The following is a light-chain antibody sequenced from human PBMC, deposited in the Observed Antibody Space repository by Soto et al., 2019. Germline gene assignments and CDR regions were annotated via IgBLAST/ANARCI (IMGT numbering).Light chain of an antibody. CDR1: SSDIGGYNY. CDR2: AVS. V-gene: IGLV2-14*01. J-gene: IGLJ2*01. CDR3: SSYTSSSTLGL. Sequence: QSALTQPASVSGSPGQSIIISCTGTSSDIGGYNYVSWYQQLPGKAPKLMIYAVSNRPSGVSNRFSGSKSGNTASLTISGLQAEDEADYYCSSYTSSSTLGLFGGGTKLTVL.